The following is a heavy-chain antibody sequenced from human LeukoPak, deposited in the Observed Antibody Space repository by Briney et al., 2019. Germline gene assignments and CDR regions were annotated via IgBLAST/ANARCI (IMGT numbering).Heavy chain of an antibody. CDR3: ARGLYDYVWGSYRREDY. V-gene: IGHV3-30-3*01. J-gene: IGHJ4*02. CDR1: GFTFSSYA. Sequence: GGSLRLSCAASGFTFSSYAMYWVRQAPGKGLEWVAVISYDGSNKYYADSVKGRFTISRDNSKNTLYLQMNSLRAEDTAVYYCARGLYDYVWGSYRREDYWGQGTLVTVFS. CDR2: ISYDGSNK. D-gene: IGHD3-16*02.